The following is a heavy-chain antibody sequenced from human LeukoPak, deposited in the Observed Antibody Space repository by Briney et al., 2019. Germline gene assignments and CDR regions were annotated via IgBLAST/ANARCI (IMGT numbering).Heavy chain of an antibody. CDR2: ISAYNGNT. J-gene: IGHJ3*02. V-gene: IGHV1-18*01. Sequence: GASVKVSCKASGYTLTRYGINWVRPAPGQGLEWMGWISAYNGNTNYAQKVQGRVTMTTDTSTSTAYMELRSLRSDDTAVYYCASSSSAYSDAFDIWGQGTVVTVSS. CDR1: GYTLTRYG. CDR3: ASSSSAYSDAFDI. D-gene: IGHD3-22*01.